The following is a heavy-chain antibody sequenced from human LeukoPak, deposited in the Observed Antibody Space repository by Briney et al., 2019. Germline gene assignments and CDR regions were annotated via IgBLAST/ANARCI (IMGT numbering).Heavy chain of an antibody. V-gene: IGHV1-69*13. J-gene: IGHJ3*02. CDR3: ARGAPGIRPFDGFDI. CDR1: GYTFTSYG. CDR2: IIPIFGTA. D-gene: IGHD6-6*01. Sequence: SVKVSCKASGYTFTSYGISWVRQAPGQGLEWMGGIIPIFGTANYAQKFQGRVTITADESTSTAYMELSSLRSEDTAVYYCARGAPGIRPFDGFDIWGQGTMVTVSS.